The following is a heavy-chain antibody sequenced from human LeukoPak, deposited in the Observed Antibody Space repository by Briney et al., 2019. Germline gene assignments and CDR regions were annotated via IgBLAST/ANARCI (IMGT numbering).Heavy chain of an antibody. D-gene: IGHD6-13*01. CDR2: ISSNGGST. J-gene: IGHJ4*02. CDR3: ARDHRLAAAFDY. V-gene: IGHV3-23*01. Sequence: GGSLRLSCAASGFTFTSYAMTWVRQAPGKGLEWVSSISSNGGSTYYAHSVKGRFTISRANSKSTVYLQMNSLRAEDTALYYCARDHRLAAAFDYWGQGALVTVSS. CDR1: GFTFTSYA.